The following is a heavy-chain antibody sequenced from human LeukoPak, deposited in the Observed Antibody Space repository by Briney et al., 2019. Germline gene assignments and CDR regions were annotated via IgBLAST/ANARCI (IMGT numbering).Heavy chain of an antibody. J-gene: IGHJ4*02. Sequence: ASVTVSCKASGYTFTSYDINWVRQAPGQGLEWMGWMNPNSGNTGYAQKFQGRVTMTRNTSISTAYMELSSLRSEDTAVYYCARGRSSSPDDYWGQGTLVTVSS. V-gene: IGHV1-8*01. CDR2: MNPNSGNT. CDR1: GYTFTSYD. CDR3: ARGRSSSPDDY. D-gene: IGHD6-6*01.